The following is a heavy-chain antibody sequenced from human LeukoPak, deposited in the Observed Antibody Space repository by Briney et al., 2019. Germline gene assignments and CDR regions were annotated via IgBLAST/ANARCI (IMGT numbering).Heavy chain of an antibody. J-gene: IGHJ4*02. CDR1: GVIFSNYE. CDR2: ILSSTTI. CDR3: VRDGQFDY. V-gene: IGHV3-48*03. Sequence: PGGSLRLSCAASGVIFSNYEMNWVRQAPGKGLEWVSYILSSTTIYYADSVKGRFTISRDNAENSVHLQMNSLRAEDTGVYYCVRDGQFDYWGQGTLVTVSS.